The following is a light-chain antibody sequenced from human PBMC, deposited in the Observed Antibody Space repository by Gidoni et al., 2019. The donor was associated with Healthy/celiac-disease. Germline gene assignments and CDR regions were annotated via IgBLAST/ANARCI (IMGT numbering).Light chain of an antibody. J-gene: IGKJ1*01. Sequence: DIQMTQSPSTLSASVGDRVTITCRASQSISSWLAWYQQKPGKAPKLLIYDASSLESGVPSRFSGSGSGTEFTLTISSLQPDDFATYYCQQYNSYSLTFGQXTKVGNQT. V-gene: IGKV1-5*01. CDR2: DAS. CDR1: QSISSW. CDR3: QQYNSYSLT.